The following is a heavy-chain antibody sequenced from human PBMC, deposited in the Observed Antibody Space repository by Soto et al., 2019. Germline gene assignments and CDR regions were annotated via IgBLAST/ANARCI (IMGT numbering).Heavy chain of an antibody. D-gene: IGHD1-1*01. V-gene: IGHV4-59*01. Sequence: SETLSLTCTVSGSSLSNFYWNWIRQPPGKGLDWIGYIYYSGTTNYNPSLKSRVTISADTSKNKFYLKLSSVTAADTAVYYCETYHPWNTYHPSPEDAFDSWGRGTMVTVSS. J-gene: IGHJ3*02. CDR3: ETYHPWNTYHPSPEDAFDS. CDR1: GSSLSNFY. CDR2: IYYSGTT.